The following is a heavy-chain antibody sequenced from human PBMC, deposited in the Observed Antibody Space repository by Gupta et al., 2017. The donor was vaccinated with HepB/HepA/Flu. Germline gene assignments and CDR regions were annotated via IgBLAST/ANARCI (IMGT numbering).Heavy chain of an antibody. D-gene: IGHD6-19*01. Sequence: PSHTLSPTCTVSGGSISSGGYYWSWIRQHPGKGLEWIGYIYYSGSTYYNPSLKSRVTISVDTSKNQFSLKLSYVTAADTAVYDGARVRAVAGTYGCQGTLVTVSS. J-gene: IGHJ4*02. CDR2: IYYSGST. V-gene: IGHV4-31*03. CDR1: GGSISSGGYY. CDR3: ARVRAVAGTY.